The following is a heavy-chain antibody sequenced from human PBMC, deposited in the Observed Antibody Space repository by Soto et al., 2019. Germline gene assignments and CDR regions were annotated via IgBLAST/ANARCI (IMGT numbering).Heavy chain of an antibody. Sequence: QVQLQQWGAGLLKPSETLSLNCAVYGGSFSDYYWGWIRQPPGKGLEWIGEINHSGSINYNPSLKSRVTISVDTSKNQFSLKLSSVTVADTAVYYCARGLAGRSSSWYDYWGKGTLVTVSS. CDR1: GGSFSDYY. J-gene: IGHJ4*02. V-gene: IGHV4-34*01. CDR2: INHSGSI. CDR3: ARGLAGRSSSWYDY. D-gene: IGHD6-13*01.